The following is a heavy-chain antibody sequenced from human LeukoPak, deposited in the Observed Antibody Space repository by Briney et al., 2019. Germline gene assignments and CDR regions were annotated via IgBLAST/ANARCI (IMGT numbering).Heavy chain of an antibody. D-gene: IGHD4-17*01. CDR3: AREAIGDYET. J-gene: IGHJ5*02. CDR2: IYYSGST. V-gene: IGHV4-59*12. CDR1: GGSISSYY. Sequence: PSETLSLTCTVSGGSISSYYWSRIRQPPGKGLEWIGYIYYSGSTNYNPSLKSRVTISVDTSKNQFSLKLSSVTAADTAVYYCAREAIGDYETWGQGTLVTVSS.